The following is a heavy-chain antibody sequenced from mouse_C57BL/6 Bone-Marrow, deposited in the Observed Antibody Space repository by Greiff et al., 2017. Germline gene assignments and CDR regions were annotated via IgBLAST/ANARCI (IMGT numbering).Heavy chain of an antibody. V-gene: IGHV1-64*01. J-gene: IGHJ4*01. CDR2: MHPNGGSP. Sequence: QVQLQQPGAELVKPGASVKLSCKASGYTFTSYWMQWVKQRPGQGLEWIGMMHPNGGSPDYNEKFKSEATLSVDKSSRTAYMELSSLTSEDSAVYYCARSYDYDDYTMDYWGQGTSVTVSS. CDR3: ARSYDYDDYTMDY. D-gene: IGHD2-4*01. CDR1: GYTFTSYW.